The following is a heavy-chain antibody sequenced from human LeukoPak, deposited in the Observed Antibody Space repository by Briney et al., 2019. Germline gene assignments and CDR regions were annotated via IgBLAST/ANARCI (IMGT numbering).Heavy chain of an antibody. CDR1: GYTFTGYY. D-gene: IGHD6-19*01. CDR3: ARDWGAVADDAFDI. V-gene: IGHV1-2*02. J-gene: IGHJ3*02. CDR2: INPNSGGT. Sequence: ASVKVSCRASGYTFTGYYMHWVRQAPGQGLEWMGWINPNSGGTNYAQKFQGRVTMTRDTSISTAYMELSRLRSDDTAVYYCARDWGAVADDAFDIWAKGQWSPSLQ.